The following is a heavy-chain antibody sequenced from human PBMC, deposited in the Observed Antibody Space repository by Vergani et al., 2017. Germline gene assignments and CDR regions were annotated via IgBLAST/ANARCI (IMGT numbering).Heavy chain of an antibody. CDR1: FDSIRNLY. J-gene: IGHJ5*02. CDR3: ASDTHSGQRADR. CDR2: INYSENT. D-gene: IGHD6-19*01. V-gene: IGHV4-59*11. Sequence: QVQLKESGPGLVKSSEILSLTCSVSFDSIRNLYCNWIRQPSGKGLEWIGSINYSENTNYNPSLKTRVTISVDTSKNQFSLTLTAVTAADTAVYYCASDTHSGQRADRWGQGILVTVTS.